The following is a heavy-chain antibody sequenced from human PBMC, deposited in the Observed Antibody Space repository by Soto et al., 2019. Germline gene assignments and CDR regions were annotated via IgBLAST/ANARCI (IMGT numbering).Heavy chain of an antibody. CDR3: ARDFRYTISPDGWFDP. CDR1: GFNFISYG. V-gene: IGHV1-18*04. D-gene: IGHD6-6*01. Sequence: QVLLVQSGGEVKKPGASVKVSCKASGFNFISYGINWVRQAPGQGLEWMGWISGYNGKTVYAHSVHDRVTMTTDATTGTAYMDLRGLRSADTAIYYCARDFRYTISPDGWFDPWGQGTLVTVTS. J-gene: IGHJ5*02. CDR2: ISGYNGKT.